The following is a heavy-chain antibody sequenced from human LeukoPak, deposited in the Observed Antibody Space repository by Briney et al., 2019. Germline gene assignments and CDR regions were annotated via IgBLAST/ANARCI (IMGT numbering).Heavy chain of an antibody. D-gene: IGHD4-17*01. CDR2: IRYDGSNK. CDR1: AFTFSTYG. Sequence: GGSLRLSCAASAFTFSTYGMHWVRQAPGKGLEWVAFIRYDGSNKYYADSVLGRFTISRDNSKNTLYLQMDSLRAEDTAVYYCAKEIWPTVTIPGWTYFDYWGQGSLVTVSS. J-gene: IGHJ4*02. CDR3: AKEIWPTVTIPGWTYFDY. V-gene: IGHV3-30*02.